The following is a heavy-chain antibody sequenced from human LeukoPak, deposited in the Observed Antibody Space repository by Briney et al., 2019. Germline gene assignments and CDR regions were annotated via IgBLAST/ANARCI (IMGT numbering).Heavy chain of an antibody. V-gene: IGHV3-48*03. CDR3: ARAGTETWIQLWVGNYYYMDV. J-gene: IGHJ6*03. Sequence: GGSLRLSCAASGFSFSSYEMNWVRQAPGKGLEWVSYISSSASSIYYADSVEGRFTVSRDNARNSLYLQMNSLRAEDTAVYYCARAGTETWIQLWVGNYYYMDVWGKGTTVTVSS. CDR2: ISSSASSI. CDR1: GFSFSSYE. D-gene: IGHD5-18*01.